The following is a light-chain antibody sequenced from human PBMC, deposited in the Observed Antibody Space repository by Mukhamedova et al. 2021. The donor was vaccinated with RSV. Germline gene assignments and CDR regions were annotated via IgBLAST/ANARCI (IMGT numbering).Light chain of an antibody. CDR2: AAS. Sequence: WYQRRVHGKAPQILIYAASTLQSGVSSRFSGSGSGTDFTLTITNLQPEDFATYYCQQSYSVPPYTFGQGTKVEIK. V-gene: IGKV1-39*01. CDR3: QQSYSVPPYT. J-gene: IGKJ2*01.